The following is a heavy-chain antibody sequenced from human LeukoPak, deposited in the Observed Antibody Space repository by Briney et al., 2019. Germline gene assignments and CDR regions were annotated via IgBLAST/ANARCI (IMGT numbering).Heavy chain of an antibody. CDR2: INHSGST. CDR1: GGSFSGYY. CDR3: ARGLAVTTFVYNFGYLFDY. D-gene: IGHD4-17*01. V-gene: IGHV4-34*01. J-gene: IGHJ4*02. Sequence: SETLSLTCAVYGGSFSGYYWSWIRQPPGKGLEWIGEINHSGSTNYNPSLKTRVTISVDTSKKQFSLKLSSVTAADTAVYYCARGLAVTTFVYNFGYLFDYWGQGTLVTVSS.